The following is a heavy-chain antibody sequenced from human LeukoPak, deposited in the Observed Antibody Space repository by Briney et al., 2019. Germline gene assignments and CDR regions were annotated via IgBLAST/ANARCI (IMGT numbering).Heavy chain of an antibody. Sequence: PSETLSLTCAVYGGSFSGYYWSWIRQPPGKGLEWIGEINHSGSTNYNPSLKSRVTISVDTSKNHFSLKLRSVTAADTAVYYCARGLGRYCSSTSCRRGAFDIWGQGTMVTVSS. J-gene: IGHJ3*02. V-gene: IGHV4-34*01. D-gene: IGHD2-2*01. CDR2: INHSGST. CDR1: GGSFSGYY. CDR3: ARGLGRYCSSTSCRRGAFDI.